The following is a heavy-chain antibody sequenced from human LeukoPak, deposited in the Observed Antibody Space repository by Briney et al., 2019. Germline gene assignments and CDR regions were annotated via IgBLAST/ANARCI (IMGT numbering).Heavy chain of an antibody. CDR3: AKGRDKYQLLSKNWFDP. Sequence: GRSLRLSCAASGFTFDDYAMHWVRQAPGKGLEWVSGISWNSGSIGYADSVKGRFTISRDNAKNSLYLQMNSPRAEDTALYYCAKGRDKYQLLSKNWFDPWGQGTLVTVSS. D-gene: IGHD2-2*01. J-gene: IGHJ5*02. CDR1: GFTFDDYA. V-gene: IGHV3-9*01. CDR2: ISWNSGSI.